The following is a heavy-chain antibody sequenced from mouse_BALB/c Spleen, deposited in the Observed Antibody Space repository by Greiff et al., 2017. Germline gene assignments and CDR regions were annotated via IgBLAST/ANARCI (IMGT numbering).Heavy chain of an antibody. V-gene: IGHV5-4*02. Sequence: EVQRVESGGGLVKPGGSLKLSCAASGFTFSDYYMYWVRQTPEKRLEWVATISDGGSYTYYPDSVKGRFTISRDNAKNNLYLQMSSLKSEDTAMYYCARDRDYDFAYWGQGTLVTVSA. CDR1: GFTFSDYY. J-gene: IGHJ3*01. D-gene: IGHD2-4*01. CDR2: ISDGGSYT. CDR3: ARDRDYDFAY.